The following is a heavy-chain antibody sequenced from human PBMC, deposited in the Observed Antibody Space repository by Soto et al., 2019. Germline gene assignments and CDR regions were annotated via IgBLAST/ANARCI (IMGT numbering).Heavy chain of an antibody. CDR1: GFYIRRGCYY. CDR2: IYYNVCT. J-gene: IGHJ6*02. V-gene: IGHV4-31*02. Sequence: TLSPTWCVNGFYIRRGCYYSRCIRPTPGQCLEWIGYIYYNVCTYSNPSLKSRVTISVDTSKRQFALKLSSVTAADTAVYYCAASYSRKSYYGMDVWGQGTKV. CDR3: AASYSRKSYYGMDV. D-gene: IGHD6-13*01.